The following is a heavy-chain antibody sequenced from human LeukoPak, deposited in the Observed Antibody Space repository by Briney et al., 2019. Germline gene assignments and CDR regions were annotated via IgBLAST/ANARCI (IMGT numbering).Heavy chain of an antibody. CDR2: IIPIFGTA. J-gene: IGHJ6*03. CDR1: GGTFSSYA. CDR3: ARSPTDFWSGYRSEYYCYYYMDV. Sequence: SVKVSCKASGGTFSSYAISWVRQAPGQGLEWMGGIIPIFGTANYAQKFQGRVTITTDESTSTAYMELSSLRSEDTAVYYCARSPTDFWSGYRSEYYCYYYMDVWGKGTTVTVSS. D-gene: IGHD3-3*01. V-gene: IGHV1-69*05.